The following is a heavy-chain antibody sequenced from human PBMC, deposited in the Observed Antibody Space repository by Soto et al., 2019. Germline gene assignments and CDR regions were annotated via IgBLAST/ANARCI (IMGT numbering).Heavy chain of an antibody. CDR3: AKEIHSNKLWFGEPGLDY. V-gene: IGHV3-9*01. D-gene: IGHD3-10*01. CDR1: GFTFDDYA. CDR2: ISWNSGSI. Sequence: EVQLVESGGGLVQPGRSLRLSCAASGFTFDDYAMHWVRQAPGKGLEWVSGISWNSGSIGYADSVKGRFTISRDNAKNSLYLQMNSLRAEDTALYYCAKEIHSNKLWFGEPGLDYWGQGTLVTVSS. J-gene: IGHJ4*02.